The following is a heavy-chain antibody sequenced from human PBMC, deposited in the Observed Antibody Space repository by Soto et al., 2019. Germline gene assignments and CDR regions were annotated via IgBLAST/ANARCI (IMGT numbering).Heavy chain of an antibody. D-gene: IGHD3-16*01. Sequence: QVQLQESGPGLVKPSETLSLTCTVSGGSISSYYWSWIRQPPGKGLEWIGYIYYSGSTNYNPSLKSRVSMSVDTSKNQYSLNLSSVTAAATAVYYCARRWGTTFDYWGQGTLVTVSS. V-gene: IGHV4-59*08. CDR3: ARRWGTTFDY. J-gene: IGHJ4*02. CDR1: GGSISSYY. CDR2: IYYSGST.